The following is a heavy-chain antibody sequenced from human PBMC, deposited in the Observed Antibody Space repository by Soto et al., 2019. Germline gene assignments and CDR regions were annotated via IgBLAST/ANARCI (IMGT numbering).Heavy chain of an antibody. J-gene: IGHJ5*02. Sequence: SETLSLTCAVSGVSVTNGDYYWTWMRQSPGKGLEWISNIYYTETTNYNPSLNSRLSISIDTSRNQFSLQLTSVTAADTAIYYCARQRRGGYWFDPWGQGTLVTVSS. CDR3: ARQRRGGYWFDP. V-gene: IGHV4-30-4*01. CDR2: IYYTETT. CDR1: GVSVTNGDYY.